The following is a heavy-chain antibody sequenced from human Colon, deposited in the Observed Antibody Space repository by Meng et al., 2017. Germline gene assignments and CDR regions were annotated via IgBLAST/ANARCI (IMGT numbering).Heavy chain of an antibody. D-gene: IGHD3-10*01. CDR1: EFIVSNGY. CDR3: VNGGRYYGS. CDR2: IYGDGTT. Sequence: GESLKISCTVSEFIVSNGYMSWIRQAPGKGLDWVSTIYGDGTTFHADPVKGRFTISRDNSKNTLNLQMNSLRPEDAALYFCVNGGRYYGSWGQGTMVTVSS. J-gene: IGHJ3*01. V-gene: IGHV3-66*02.